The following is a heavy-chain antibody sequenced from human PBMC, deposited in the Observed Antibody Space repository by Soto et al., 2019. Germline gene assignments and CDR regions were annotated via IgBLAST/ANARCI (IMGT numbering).Heavy chain of an antibody. CDR1: GGSISSGSW. D-gene: IGHD2-15*01. CDR2: IYHTGTT. J-gene: IGHJ4*01. V-gene: IGHV4-4*02. Sequence: QVHLQESGPGLVTPSGTLSLTCAVSGGSISSGSWWSWVRQPPGKGLQWIGDIYHTGTTNYKPSPKRRVAVSVQTSKKQSSLQVRSVTAADTAIYFCARDPGRAVAVDWGKLTVVSVPS. CDR3: ARDPGRAVAVD.